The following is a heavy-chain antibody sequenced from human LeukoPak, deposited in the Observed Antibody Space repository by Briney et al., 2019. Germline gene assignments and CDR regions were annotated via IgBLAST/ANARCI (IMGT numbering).Heavy chain of an antibody. CDR2: INAYNGNT. Sequence: ASVKVSCKASGYTFTSYGISWVRQAPGQGLEWMGWINAYNGNTNYAQKLQGRVTMTTDTSTRAAYMELRSLRCDARAEYYCARANTAMYSSVWGQGTLVTVSS. D-gene: IGHD5-18*01. CDR3: ARANTAMYSSV. J-gene: IGHJ4*02. CDR1: GYTFTSYG. V-gene: IGHV1-18*04.